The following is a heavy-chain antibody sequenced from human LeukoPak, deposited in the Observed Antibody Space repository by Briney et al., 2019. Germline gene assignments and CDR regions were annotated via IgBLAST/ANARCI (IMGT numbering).Heavy chain of an antibody. D-gene: IGHD3-16*01. V-gene: IGHV4-39*01. Sequence: SETLSLTCTVSGGSISSRSYYWGWIRQPPGKGLEWIGKISDSGNTYYSPSLRSRVTISIDMSKNQFSLKLSSVTATDTAVYYCARVNRPGGVIHYWGQGTLVTVSS. CDR1: GGSISSRSYY. CDR3: ARVNRPGGVIHY. J-gene: IGHJ4*02. CDR2: ISDSGNT.